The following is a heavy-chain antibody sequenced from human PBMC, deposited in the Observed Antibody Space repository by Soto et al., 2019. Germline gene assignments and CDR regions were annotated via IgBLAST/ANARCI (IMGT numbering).Heavy chain of an antibody. CDR1: GGSISSSSYY. V-gene: IGHV4-39*01. D-gene: IGHD1-1*01. J-gene: IGHJ4*02. CDR2: IYYSGST. CDR3: ARLKLEPALYYFDY. Sequence: QLQLQESGPGLVKPSETLSLTCTVSGGSISSSSYYWGWIRQPPGKGLEWIGSIYYSGSTYYNPSLKSRVTISVDTSKNQFSLKLSSVTAADTAVYYCARLKLEPALYYFDYWGQGTLVTVSS.